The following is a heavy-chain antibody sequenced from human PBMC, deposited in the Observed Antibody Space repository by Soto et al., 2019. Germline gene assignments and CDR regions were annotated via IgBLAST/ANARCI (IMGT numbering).Heavy chain of an antibody. Sequence: QVQLVESGGGLVKPGGSLRLSCAASGFTFSDYYMSWIRQAPGKGLEWVSYISSSSSYTKYADSVKGRFTISRDNAKNLLYLQMNSLRAEDTAVYYCARDKRNYYDSSGKFDYWGQGTLVTVSS. CDR3: ARDKRNYYDSSGKFDY. CDR2: ISSSSSYT. V-gene: IGHV3-11*05. J-gene: IGHJ4*02. D-gene: IGHD3-22*01. CDR1: GFTFSDYY.